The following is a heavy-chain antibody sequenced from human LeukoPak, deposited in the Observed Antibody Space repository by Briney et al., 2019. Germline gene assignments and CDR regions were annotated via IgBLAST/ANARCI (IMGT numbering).Heavy chain of an antibody. CDR2: IYYSGGT. CDR1: GGSISSYY. CDR3: ARETSQKGAHYMDV. J-gene: IGHJ6*03. Sequence: RTSETLSLTCTVSGGSISSYYWSWIRQPPGKGLEWIGYIYYSGGTNYNPSLKSRVTISVDTSKNQFSLKLSSVTAADTAVYYCARETSQKGAHYMDVWGKGTTVTISS. V-gene: IGHV4-59*01. D-gene: IGHD3-16*01.